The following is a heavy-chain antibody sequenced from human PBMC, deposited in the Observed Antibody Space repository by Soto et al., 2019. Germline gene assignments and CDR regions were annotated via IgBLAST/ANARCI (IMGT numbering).Heavy chain of an antibody. V-gene: IGHV1-2*04. CDR2: INPNSGGT. CDR1: GYTFTGYY. CDR3: ARGSDYGSGSCSFDY. Sequence: QVQLVQSGAEVKKPGASVKVSCKASGYTFTGYYMHWVRQAPGQGLAWMGWINPNSGGTNYAQKFQGWVTMTRDTSISTAYMELSRLRSDDTAVYYCARGSDYGSGSCSFDYWGQGTLVTVSS. J-gene: IGHJ4*02. D-gene: IGHD3-10*01.